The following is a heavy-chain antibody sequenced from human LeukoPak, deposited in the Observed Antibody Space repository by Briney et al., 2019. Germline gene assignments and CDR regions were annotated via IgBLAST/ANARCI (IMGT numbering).Heavy chain of an antibody. CDR1: GFTFSSYW. D-gene: IGHD4-11*01. V-gene: IGHV3-15*07. CDR3: TTDLDYNRVDY. Sequence: GGSLRLSCAASGFTFSSYWMNWVRQAPGKGLEWVGRIKSKTDGGTTDYAAPVKGRFTISRDDSKNTLYLQMNSLKTEDTAVYYCTTDLDYNRVDYWGQGTLVTVSS. CDR2: IKSKTDGGTT. J-gene: IGHJ4*02.